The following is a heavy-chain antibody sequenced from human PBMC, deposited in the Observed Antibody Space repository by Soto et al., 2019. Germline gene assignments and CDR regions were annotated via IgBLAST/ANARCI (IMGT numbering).Heavy chain of an antibody. CDR1: GFTFSNYG. Sequence: QVQLVESGGGVVQPGRSLRLSCTASGFTFSNYGMHWVRQAPGKGLKWVAVISYDGSNKYYADSVKGRFTISRDNSKNTLYLQMNSLTAEDTAVYYCARASNPAIVGAYFDNWGQGTLFTVSS. CDR2: ISYDGSNK. D-gene: IGHD1-26*01. CDR3: ARASNPAIVGAYFDN. J-gene: IGHJ4*02. V-gene: IGHV3-30-3*01.